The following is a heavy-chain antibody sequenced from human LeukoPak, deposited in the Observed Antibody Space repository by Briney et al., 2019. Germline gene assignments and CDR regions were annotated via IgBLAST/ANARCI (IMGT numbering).Heavy chain of an antibody. CDR2: ISYSGTT. CDR3: ASRPYESNDFYYGVYDF. J-gene: IGHJ4*02. CDR1: GGSISSAGYF. V-gene: IGHV4-31*03. D-gene: IGHD3-22*01. Sequence: PSETLSLTCTVSGGSISSAGYFWTWIRQHPGKGLEWIGYISYSGTTYYNSALKSRVTMSLDTSKNQFSLRLGSVTAADTAMYYCASRPYESNDFYYGVYDFWGQGTLVTVSS.